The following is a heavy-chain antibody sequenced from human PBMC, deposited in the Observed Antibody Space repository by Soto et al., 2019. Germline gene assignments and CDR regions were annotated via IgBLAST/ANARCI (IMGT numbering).Heavy chain of an antibody. Sequence: PGGSLRLSCAASGFTFSAYDMHWVRQAPGKRLEWVAVLWRDGSKVYYADSVKGRFIISRDNSKNTLYLEMNSLRVEDTAVYYCARDGTGWTGGDHWGQGTLVTVSS. CDR1: GFTFSAYD. CDR2: LWRDGSKV. CDR3: ARDGTGWTGGDH. V-gene: IGHV3-33*01. J-gene: IGHJ4*02. D-gene: IGHD6-19*01.